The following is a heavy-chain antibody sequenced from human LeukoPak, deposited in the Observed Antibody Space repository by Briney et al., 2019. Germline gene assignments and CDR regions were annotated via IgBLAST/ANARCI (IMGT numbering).Heavy chain of an antibody. J-gene: IGHJ6*03. CDR3: ARWAQPYHYYYMDV. V-gene: IGHV1-18*01. CDR1: GYTFTSYG. CDR2: ISSYNGNT. Sequence: ASVTVSFKASGYTFTSYGISWVRQAPGQGLEWMGWISSYNGNTNYAQKLQCRVTMTTDTSTSTAYIELRSLRSDDTAVYYCARWAQPYHYYYMDVWGKGTTVTISS.